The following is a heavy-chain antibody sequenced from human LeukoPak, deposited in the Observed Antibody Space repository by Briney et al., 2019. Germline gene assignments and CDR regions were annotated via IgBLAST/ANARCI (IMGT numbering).Heavy chain of an antibody. D-gene: IGHD1-26*01. CDR2: IYSGGST. Sequence: PGGSLRLSCAASGFTVSSNYMSWVRQAPGKGLEWVSVIYSGGSTYYADSVKGRFTISRDNSKNTLYLQMNSLRAEDTAVYYCARGRRGSGSPYYFDYWGQGTLVTVSS. V-gene: IGHV3-66*01. J-gene: IGHJ4*02. CDR1: GFTVSSNY. CDR3: ARGRRGSGSPYYFDY.